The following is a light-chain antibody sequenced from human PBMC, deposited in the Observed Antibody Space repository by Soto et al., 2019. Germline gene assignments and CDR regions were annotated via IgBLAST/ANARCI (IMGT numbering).Light chain of an antibody. J-gene: IGKJ5*01. V-gene: IGKV3-15*01. CDR3: QQHNTWPPIT. Sequence: VMTQSPATITVSTVEVVTLSCSASQSVSSTLAWYQQKPGQAPRLLIYGASTRTTGLPARFSGSGSGTDFTLTIRSLQSEDFAVYYCQQHNTWPPITFGKGQRRAIK. CDR2: GAS. CDR1: QSVSST.